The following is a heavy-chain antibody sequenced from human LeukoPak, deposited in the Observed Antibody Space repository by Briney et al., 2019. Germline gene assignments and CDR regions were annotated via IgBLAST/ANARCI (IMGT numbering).Heavy chain of an antibody. D-gene: IGHD3-16*02. CDR1: GFTFSNYW. CDR3: ARAGNYVGGTYRTDAFDY. J-gene: IGHJ4*02. CDR2: INSDGSST. V-gene: IGHV3-74*01. Sequence: TGGSLRLSCAASGFTFSNYWMHWVRQAPGKGLVWISRINSDGSSTSYADSVKGRFTISRDSAKNTLYLQMNSLRAEDTAVYYCARAGNYVGGTYRTDAFDYWGQGTLVTVSS.